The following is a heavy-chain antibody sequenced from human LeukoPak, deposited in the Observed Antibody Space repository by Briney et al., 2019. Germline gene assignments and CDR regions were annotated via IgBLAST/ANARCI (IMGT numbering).Heavy chain of an antibody. CDR3: ARTYTVTTARYYYGMDV. D-gene: IGHD4-17*01. J-gene: IGHJ6*02. CDR2: INPNSGAT. Sequence: PGASVKVSCKASGYTFTGYYMHWVRQAPGQGLEWMGWINPNSGATDYAQKFQGRVTMTRDTSTSTVYMELSSLRSEDTAVYYCARTYTVTTARYYYGMDVWGQGTTVTVSS. CDR1: GYTFTGYY. V-gene: IGHV1-2*02.